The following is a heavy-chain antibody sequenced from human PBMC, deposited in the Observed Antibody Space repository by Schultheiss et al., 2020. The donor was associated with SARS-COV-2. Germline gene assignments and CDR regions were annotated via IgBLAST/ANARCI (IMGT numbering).Heavy chain of an antibody. CDR2: ISSNGGST. CDR1: GFTFSSYA. V-gene: IGHV3-64D*09. D-gene: IGHD2-2*01. CDR3: VKVGYCSSTSCPSYGAFDI. J-gene: IGHJ3*02. Sequence: GGSLRLSCSASGFTFSSYAMHWVRQAPGKGLEYVSAISSNGGSTYYADSVKGRFTISRDNSKNTLYLQMSSLRAEDTAVYYCVKVGYCSSTSCPSYGAFDIWGQGTMVTVSS.